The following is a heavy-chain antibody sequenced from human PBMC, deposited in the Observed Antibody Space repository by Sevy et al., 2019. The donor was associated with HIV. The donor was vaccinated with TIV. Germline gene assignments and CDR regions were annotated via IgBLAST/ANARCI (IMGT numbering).Heavy chain of an antibody. D-gene: IGHD7-27*01. CDR2: ISDTGTST. CDR3: AKFAGDFPHFDF. Sequence: GGSLRLSCAASGFTFSTYSMTWVRQAPRKGLEWVSAISDTGTSTYYTDSVVGRFTISRDNSKSTLFLHMNSLRAEDTALYYCAKFAGDFPHFDFWGLGTLVTVSS. J-gene: IGHJ4*02. V-gene: IGHV3-23*01. CDR1: GFTFSTYS.